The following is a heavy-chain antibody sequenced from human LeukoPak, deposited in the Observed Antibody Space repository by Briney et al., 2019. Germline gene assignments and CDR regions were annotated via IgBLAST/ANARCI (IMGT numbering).Heavy chain of an antibody. D-gene: IGHD3-3*02. CDR2: IYHSGST. Sequence: PSETLSLTCTVSGGSISSGGYYWSWIRQPPGKGLEWIGYIYHSGSTYYNPSLKSRVTISVDRSKNQFSLKLSSVTAADTAVYYCARDSILSGLGWGQGTMVTVSS. V-gene: IGHV4-30-2*01. J-gene: IGHJ3*01. CDR3: ARDSILSGLG. CDR1: GGSISSGGYY.